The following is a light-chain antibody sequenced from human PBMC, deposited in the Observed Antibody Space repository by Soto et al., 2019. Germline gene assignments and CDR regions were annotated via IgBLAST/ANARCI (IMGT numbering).Light chain of an antibody. J-gene: IGLJ3*02. CDR3: TSFTTISTWV. Sequence: QSVLTQPASVSGSPGQSITISCTGTSSDVGGYNYVSWFQQHPGKAPKLKIYEVSNRPSGVSNRFSGSKSDNTASLTISELQAEDEADYYCTSFTTISTWVFGGGTKVTVL. CDR2: EVS. CDR1: SSDVGGYNY. V-gene: IGLV2-14*01.